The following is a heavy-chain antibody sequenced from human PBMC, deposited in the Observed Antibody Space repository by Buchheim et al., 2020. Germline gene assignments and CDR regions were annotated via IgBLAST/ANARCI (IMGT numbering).Heavy chain of an antibody. J-gene: IGHJ6*02. V-gene: IGHV4-34*01. CDR3: ARLVTYYDFWSGYYTPPSWYYGMDV. D-gene: IGHD3-3*01. CDR1: GGSFSGYY. Sequence: QVQLQQWGAGLLKPSETLSLTCAVYGGSFSGYYWSWIRQPPGKGLEWIGEINHSGSTNYNPSLKSRVPLSVDTSKNQFSLKLSSVTAADTAVYYCARLVTYYDFWSGYYTPPSWYYGMDVWGQGTT. CDR2: INHSGST.